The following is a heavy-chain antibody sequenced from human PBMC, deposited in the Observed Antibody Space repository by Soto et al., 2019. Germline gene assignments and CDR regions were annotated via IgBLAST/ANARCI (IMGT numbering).Heavy chain of an antibody. CDR1: GYSFTSYW. D-gene: IGHD5-18*01. Sequence: GESLKISCKGSGYSFTSYWIGWVRQMPGKGLEWMGIIYPGDSDTRYSPSFQGQVTISADKSISTAYLQWSSLKASDTAMYYCARPEYGYGFSQGQTYGMDVWGQGTTVTVSS. V-gene: IGHV5-51*01. J-gene: IGHJ6*02. CDR3: ARPEYGYGFSQGQTYGMDV. CDR2: IYPGDSDT.